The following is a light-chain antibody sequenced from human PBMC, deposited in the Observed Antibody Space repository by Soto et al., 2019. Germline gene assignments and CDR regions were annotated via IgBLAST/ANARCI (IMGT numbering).Light chain of an antibody. Sequence: QLVLTQPPSMSGAPGQRVTISCTGSSSNIGAGYDVHWYRQLPGTPPQLLIYGNSNRPSGVPYRISASKSGASASLAISGLQAEDEADYYCQSYDSSLTGVFGGGTKLNVL. J-gene: IGLJ2*01. CDR3: QSYDSSLTGV. V-gene: IGLV1-40*01. CDR1: SSNIGAGYD. CDR2: GNS.